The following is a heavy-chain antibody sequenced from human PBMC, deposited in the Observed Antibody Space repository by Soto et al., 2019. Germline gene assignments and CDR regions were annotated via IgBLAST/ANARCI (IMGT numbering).Heavy chain of an antibody. CDR2: INAGNGNT. J-gene: IGHJ6*02. Sequence: ASVKVSCKASGYTFTSYAMHWVRQAPGQRLEWMGWINAGNGNTKYSQKFQGRVTITRDTSASTAYMELSSLRSEDTAVYYCARVPSASDYYYGMDVWGQGTKVTGSS. V-gene: IGHV1-3*01. CDR1: GYTFTSYA. CDR3: ARVPSASDYYYGMDV.